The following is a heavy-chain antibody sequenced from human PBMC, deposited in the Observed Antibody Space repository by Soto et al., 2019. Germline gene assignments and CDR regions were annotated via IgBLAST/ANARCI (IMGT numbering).Heavy chain of an antibody. V-gene: IGHV4-34*01. CDR1: GGSFSDYH. Sequence: ETLSLTCDVSGGSFSDYHWSWIRQPPGKGLEWIGKINHSGSANYNSSLKSRVTISVGMSKNQFSLELSSVTAADTAVYYCARSGGNYWFDPWGQGTLVTVSS. CDR3: ARSGGNYWFDP. D-gene: IGHD2-21*02. CDR2: INHSGSA. J-gene: IGHJ5*02.